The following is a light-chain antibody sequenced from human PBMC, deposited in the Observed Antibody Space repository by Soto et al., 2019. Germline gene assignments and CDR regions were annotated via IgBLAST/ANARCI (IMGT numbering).Light chain of an antibody. J-gene: IGKJ1*01. CDR1: QSISSW. CDR2: DAS. V-gene: IGKV1-5*01. Sequence: DIQMTQAPSTLSAFVGDRVTLTCRASQSISSWLAWYQHKPGKSPKLLIYDASNLDSGVPSRFSGSGSGTEFSLTISNLQPDDCATYYCQQYENYWTFGQGTKVDIK. CDR3: QQYENYWT.